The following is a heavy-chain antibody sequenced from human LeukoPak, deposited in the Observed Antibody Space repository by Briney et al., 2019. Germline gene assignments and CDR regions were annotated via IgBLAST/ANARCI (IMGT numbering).Heavy chain of an antibody. CDR2: SGSGGDT. D-gene: IGHD3/OR15-3a*01. J-gene: IGHJ4*02. CDR3: AKAKGSHFPTASDY. Sequence: GGSLRLSCAASGFTFSSYAMNWVRQAPGKGLEWVSFSGSGGDTYYADSVKGRLTISRDNSKNTLYLQMNSLRAEDTAVYYCAKAKGSHFPTASDYWGQGTLVTVPS. V-gene: IGHV3-23*01. CDR1: GFTFSSYA.